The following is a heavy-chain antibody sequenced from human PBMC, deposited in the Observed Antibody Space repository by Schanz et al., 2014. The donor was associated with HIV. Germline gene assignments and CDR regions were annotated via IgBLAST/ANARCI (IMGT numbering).Heavy chain of an antibody. Sequence: VQLLESGGGLEQPGGSLRLSCAASGFSFDTFGIHWVRQAPGKGLEWLAVTSYDGTKKHYADSVKGRFTISRDNSKNSLSLLIKSLRAEDAAVYYCARDKSNLGMDSWGQGTLVTVSS. CDR3: ARDKSNLGMDS. V-gene: IGHV3-30*03. CDR2: TSYDGTKK. J-gene: IGHJ5*01. CDR1: GFSFDTFG.